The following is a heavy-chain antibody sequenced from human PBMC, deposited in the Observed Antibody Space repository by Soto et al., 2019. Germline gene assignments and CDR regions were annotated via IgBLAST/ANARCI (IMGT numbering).Heavy chain of an antibody. CDR2: IDYSGST. V-gene: IGHV4-39*01. J-gene: IGHJ6*02. CDR1: GGSISSSSYY. Sequence: QLQLQESGPGLVKPSETLSLTFTVSGGSISSSSYYWGWIRQPPGKGLEWIGMIDYSGSTYYNPSLKSRLHISVDTSKNQFSLKLRSVTAADTAVYYCEIRFVYDSVWGGGDYYGMNVWGQGTTVTVSS. CDR3: EIRFVYDSVWGGGDYYGMNV. D-gene: IGHD3-16*01.